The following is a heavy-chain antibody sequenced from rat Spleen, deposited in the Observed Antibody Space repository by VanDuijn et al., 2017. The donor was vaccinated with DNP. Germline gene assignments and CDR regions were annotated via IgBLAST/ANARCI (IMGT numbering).Heavy chain of an antibody. CDR1: GYTFTSNY. V-gene: IGHV1-43*01. CDR3: ARPRRDNIGIWFAY. J-gene: IGHJ3*01. D-gene: IGHD1-5*01. CDR2: INAGSGGP. Sequence: QVQLQQSGAELAKPGSSVKISCKTSGYTFTSNYKGWIKQTTGQGLEYIGYINAGSGGPNYNDKFKGKATLTVDKSSSTAFMQLSSLTPDDSAVYYCARPRRDNIGIWFAYWGQGTLVTVSS.